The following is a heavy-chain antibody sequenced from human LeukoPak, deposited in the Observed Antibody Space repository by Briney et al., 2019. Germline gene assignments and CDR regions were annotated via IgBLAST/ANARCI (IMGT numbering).Heavy chain of an antibody. V-gene: IGHV3-23*01. CDR1: GFTFSSYA. CDR3: EEAGY. Sequence: GGSLRLSCAASGFTFSSYAMSWVRQAPGKGLEWVSFISADGHQTYYADSVKGRFTISRDNSMKTLFLQMNSLRVEDTAVYYCEEAGYWAQGALVIVSS. J-gene: IGHJ4*02. D-gene: IGHD6-19*01. CDR2: ISADGHQT.